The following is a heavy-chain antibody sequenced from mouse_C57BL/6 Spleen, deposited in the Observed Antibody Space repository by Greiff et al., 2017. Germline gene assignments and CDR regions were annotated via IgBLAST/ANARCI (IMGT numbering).Heavy chain of an antibody. Sequence: VQVVESGPGLVQPSQSLSITCTVSGFSLTSYGVHWVRQSPGKGLEWLGVIWSGGSTDYNAAFISRLSIIKDNSKSQVFFKMNSLQADDTAIYYCARNGANWGYFDYWGQGTTLTVSS. CDR1: GFSLTSYG. V-gene: IGHV2-2*01. J-gene: IGHJ2*01. CDR3: ARNGANWGYFDY. CDR2: IWSGGST. D-gene: IGHD4-1*01.